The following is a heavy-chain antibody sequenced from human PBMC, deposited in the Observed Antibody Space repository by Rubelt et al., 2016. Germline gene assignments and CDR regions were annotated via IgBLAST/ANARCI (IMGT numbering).Heavy chain of an antibody. CDR2: HSGST. Sequence: HSGSTYYNPSLKSRVTISVDTSKNQFSLKLSSVTAADTAVYYCARAPYGSGILFDYWGQGTLVTVSS. V-gene: IGHV4-39*01. CDR3: ARAPYGSGILFDY. D-gene: IGHD3-10*01. J-gene: IGHJ4*02.